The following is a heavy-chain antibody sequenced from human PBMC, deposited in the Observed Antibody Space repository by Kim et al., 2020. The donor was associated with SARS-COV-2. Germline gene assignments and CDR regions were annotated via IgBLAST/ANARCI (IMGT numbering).Heavy chain of an antibody. V-gene: IGHV3-30*03. Sequence: GGSLRLSCAATGFSFTSYGMHWVRQAPGKGLEWVASISDDGSDKSYGDSVKGRFTISRDNPKRTLFLKMSSLRREDTAVYYCARERVAVADDYYFYGMGVWGQGTAVTVS. J-gene: IGHJ6*02. D-gene: IGHD6-19*01. CDR1: GFSFTSYG. CDR2: ISDDGSDK. CDR3: ARERVAVADDYYFYGMGV.